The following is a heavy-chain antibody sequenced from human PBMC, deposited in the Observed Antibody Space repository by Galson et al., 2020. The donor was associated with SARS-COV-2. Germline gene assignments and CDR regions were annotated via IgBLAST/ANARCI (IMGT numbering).Heavy chain of an antibody. Sequence: GESLKISCTASGFTFSNSGMTWVRQAPGKGLEWVSTINSNSDYTYYGDSVKGRFAVSRDNSRDTLYLQMNSLRADDSALYFCAKNRGGNYGGTWYWDRWGRGTLVTGS. J-gene: IGHJ2*01. V-gene: IGHV3-23*01. CDR3: AKNRGGNYGGTWYWDR. CDR1: GFTFSNSG. D-gene: IGHD4-17*01. CDR2: INSNSDYT.